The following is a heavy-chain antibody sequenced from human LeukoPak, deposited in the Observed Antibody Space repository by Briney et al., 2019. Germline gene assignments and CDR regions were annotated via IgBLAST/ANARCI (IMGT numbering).Heavy chain of an antibody. CDR2: IYPGDSDT. CDR1: GYSFSNYW. D-gene: IGHD6-13*01. CDR3: ARLPYSSSWYSG. J-gene: IGHJ4*02. V-gene: IGHV5-51*01. Sequence: GESLQISCQGSGYSFSNYWIGWVRQLPGKGLEWMGIIYPGDSDTRYSPSFQGQVTISADKSISTAYLQWSSLKASDTAMYYCARLPYSSSWYSGWGQGTLVTVSS.